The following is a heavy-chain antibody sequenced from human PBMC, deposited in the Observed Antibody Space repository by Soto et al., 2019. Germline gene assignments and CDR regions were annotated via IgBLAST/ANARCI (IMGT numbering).Heavy chain of an antibody. D-gene: IGHD3-22*01. J-gene: IGHJ4*02. CDR1: DGSMNSDSSY. CDR3: ARLGGYVSVGYYYLWDS. CDR2: INHSGRT. V-gene: IGHV4-39*01. Sequence: QLQLQESGPGLVKPSETLSLTCRVSDGSMNSDSSYWGWIRQPPGKGLEWIGVINHSGRTYHNLSLKGRVTMSVDASKNQLSLKLTSMTAADTAVYYCARLGGYVSVGYYYLWDSWGQGTLVTVSS.